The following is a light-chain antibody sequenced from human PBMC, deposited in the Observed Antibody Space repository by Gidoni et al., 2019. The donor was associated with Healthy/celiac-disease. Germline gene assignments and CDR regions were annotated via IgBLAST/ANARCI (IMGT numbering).Light chain of an antibody. CDR1: QGISSR. CDR3: QQANSFPRT. V-gene: IGKV1-12*01. J-gene: IGKJ2*01. Sequence: PPSVSASVGDRVTITCRASQGISSRLAWYQQKPGKAPKLLIYAASRLESGVPSRFSGSGSGTEFTLTISSLQSEDFATYYCQQANSFPRTFGQGTKLEIK. CDR2: AAS.